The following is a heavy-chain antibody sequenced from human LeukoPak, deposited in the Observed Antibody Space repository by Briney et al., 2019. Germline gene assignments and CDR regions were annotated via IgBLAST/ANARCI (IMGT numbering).Heavy chain of an antibody. CDR1: GGSISSSSYY. J-gene: IGHJ4*02. CDR2: IYYSGST. D-gene: IGHD6-13*01. CDR3: ASSWYEYYFDY. Sequence: PSETLSLTCTVSGGSISSSSYYWGWIRQPPGKGLEWIGSIYYSGSTYYNPSLKSRVTISVDTSKNQFSLKLSSVTAADTAVYYCASSWYEYYFDYWGQGTLVTVSS. V-gene: IGHV4-39*01.